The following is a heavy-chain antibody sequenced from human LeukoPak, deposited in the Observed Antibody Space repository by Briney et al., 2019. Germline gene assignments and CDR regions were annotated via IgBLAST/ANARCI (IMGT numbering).Heavy chain of an antibody. CDR1: GGSISSYY. D-gene: IGHD6-13*01. J-gene: IGHJ3*02. CDR2: IYYSRST. CDR3: ARGDSRKNAFDI. V-gene: IGHV4-59*01. Sequence: SETLSLXCTVSGGSISSYYWSWIRQPPGKVLEWIGYIYYSRSTNYNPSLKSRVTISVDTSKNQFSLKLSSVTAADTAVYYCARGDSRKNAFDIWGQGTMVTVSS.